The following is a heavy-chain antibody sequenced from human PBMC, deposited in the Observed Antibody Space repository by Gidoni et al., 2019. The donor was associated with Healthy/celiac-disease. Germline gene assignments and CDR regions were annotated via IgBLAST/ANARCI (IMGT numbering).Heavy chain of an antibody. CDR3: AKYAVDYDILTGPGDAFDI. Sequence: EVQLLESAGGLVQPGGSLRLSCAPSGFTFSRYAMRWVRQDPGKGLEWVSAISGSGGSTYYADSVKGRFTISRDNSKNTLYLQMNSLRAEDTAVYYCAKYAVDYDILTGPGDAFDIWGQGTMVTVSS. D-gene: IGHD3-9*01. CDR1: GFTFSRYA. V-gene: IGHV3-23*01. CDR2: ISGSGGST. J-gene: IGHJ3*02.